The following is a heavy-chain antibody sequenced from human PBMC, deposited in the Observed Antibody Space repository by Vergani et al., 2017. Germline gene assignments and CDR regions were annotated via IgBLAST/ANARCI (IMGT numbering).Heavy chain of an antibody. J-gene: IGHJ4*02. CDR2: IRSDESRR. CDR3: AKEGGGYCSGGTCYPEY. Sequence: VQLLESGGGLVQPGGSRRLSCAGAGFTFNSYGMHWVRQAPGKGLEWVASIRSDESRRYYGDSMEGPFTISRDNSKNTLYLQMKSLRPEDTAVYYCAKEGGGYCSGGTCYPEYWGQGTLVIVSS. D-gene: IGHD2-15*01. CDR1: GFTFNSYG. V-gene: IGHV3-30*02.